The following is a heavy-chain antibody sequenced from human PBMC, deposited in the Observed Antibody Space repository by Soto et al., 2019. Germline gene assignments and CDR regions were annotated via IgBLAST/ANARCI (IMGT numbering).Heavy chain of an antibody. J-gene: IGHJ4*02. CDR2: IRSKANSYAT. CDR1: GFTISGSA. Sequence: EVQLVESGGGLVKPGESLKLSCAASGFTISGSAMHWLRQASGKGLEWVGRIRSKANSYATAYAASVKGRFTISRDDSKNTAYLQMNSLISEDAAVYHCTSFRHCTNCVCHSYWGQGTLVTVSA. D-gene: IGHD2-8*01. V-gene: IGHV3-73*01. CDR3: TSFRHCTNCVCHSY.